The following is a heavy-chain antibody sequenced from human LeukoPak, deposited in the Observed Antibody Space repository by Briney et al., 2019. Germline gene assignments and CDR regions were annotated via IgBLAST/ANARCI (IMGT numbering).Heavy chain of an antibody. Sequence: ASVKVSCKASGYTFTSYDINWVRQATGQGLEWMGWMNPNSGNTGYAQKFQGRVTMTRDTSISTAYMELSRLRSDDTAVYYCARPPTIFGVVYNGYFDLWGRGTLVTVSS. CDR1: GYTFTSYD. CDR2: MNPNSGNT. CDR3: ARPPTIFGVVYNGYFDL. J-gene: IGHJ2*01. V-gene: IGHV1-8*01. D-gene: IGHD3-3*01.